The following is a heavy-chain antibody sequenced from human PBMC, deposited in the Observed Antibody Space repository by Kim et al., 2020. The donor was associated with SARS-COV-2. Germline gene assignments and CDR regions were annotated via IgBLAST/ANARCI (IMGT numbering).Heavy chain of an antibody. CDR2: INPNSGGT. D-gene: IGHD2-2*01. Sequence: ASVKVSCKASGYTFTGYYMHWVRQAPGQGLEWMGWINPNSGGTNYAQKFQGRVTMTRDTSISTAYMELSRLRSDDTVVYYCARFGIVVVPAAEAGYYYYYGMDVWGQGTTVTVSS. V-gene: IGHV1-2*02. CDR1: GYTFTGYY. CDR3: ARFGIVVVPAAEAGYYYYYGMDV. J-gene: IGHJ6*02.